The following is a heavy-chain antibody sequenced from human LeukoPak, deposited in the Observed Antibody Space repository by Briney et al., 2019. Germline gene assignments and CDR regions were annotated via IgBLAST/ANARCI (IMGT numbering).Heavy chain of an antibody. V-gene: IGHV1-69*13. D-gene: IGHD3-3*01. Sequence: SVKVSCKASGGTVSSYAISWVRQAPGQGLEWMGGIIPIFGTANYAQKFQGRVTITADESTSTAYMELSSLRSEDTAVYYCARGTNRITIFGVVTPNYYYYYMDVWGKGTTVTVSS. CDR3: ARGTNRITIFGVVTPNYYYYYMDV. J-gene: IGHJ6*03. CDR2: IIPIFGTA. CDR1: GGTVSSYA.